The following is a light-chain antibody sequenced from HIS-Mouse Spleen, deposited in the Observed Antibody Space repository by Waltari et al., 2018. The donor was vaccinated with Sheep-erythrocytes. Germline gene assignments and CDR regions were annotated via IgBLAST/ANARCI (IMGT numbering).Light chain of an antibody. CDR1: QSVLYSSNNKNY. J-gene: IGKJ4*01. CDR2: WAS. CDR3: QQYYSTLLT. Sequence: DIVMTQSPDSLGVSLGERATINCKSSQSVLYSSNNKNYLAWYQQKPGQPPKLHIYWASTRESGVTYRLSGSGSGTDFTLTISSLQAEDVAVYYCQQYYSTLLTFGGGTKVEIK. V-gene: IGKV4-1*01.